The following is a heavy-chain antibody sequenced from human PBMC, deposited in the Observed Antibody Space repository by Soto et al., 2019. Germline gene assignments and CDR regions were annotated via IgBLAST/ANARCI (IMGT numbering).Heavy chain of an antibody. Sequence: GGSLRLSCAASGFTFDDYVMHWVRQAPGKRPEWVAVLWFDGTYVRYRDSVKGRFTISRDNSKSTLYLQMNSLRAEDTALYYCAKGRSYYYYYGVDVWGQGTTVTVSS. J-gene: IGHJ6*02. CDR2: LWFDGTYV. CDR1: GFTFDDYV. V-gene: IGHV3-33*06. CDR3: AKGRSYYYYYGVDV.